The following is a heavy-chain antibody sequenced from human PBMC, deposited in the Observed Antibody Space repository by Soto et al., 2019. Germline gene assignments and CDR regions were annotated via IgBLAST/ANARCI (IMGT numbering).Heavy chain of an antibody. CDR1: GGSISSSNG. V-gene: IGHV4-4*02. CDR2: IYHSGST. Sequence: SETLSLTCAVSGGSISSSNGWSWVRHPPGKGLEWIGEIYHSGSTNYNPSLKSRVTISVDKSKNQFSLKLSSVTAADTAVYYCASVFELRGTNWFDPWGQGTLVTVSS. D-gene: IGHD3-10*01. J-gene: IGHJ5*02. CDR3: ASVFELRGTNWFDP.